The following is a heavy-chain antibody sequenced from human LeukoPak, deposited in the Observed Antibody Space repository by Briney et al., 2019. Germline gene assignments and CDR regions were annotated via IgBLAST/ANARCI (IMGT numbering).Heavy chain of an antibody. CDR1: GGSISSGDYC. D-gene: IGHD3-16*01. CDR3: AEDRDMCFFDY. Sequence: PSETLSLTCTVSGGSISSGDYCWSCLRQPPGKGLEWIGYIDYSGSTYYNPSLKSRVTKSVDTPKNQFSLKLSSVTAADSAVYYCAEDRDMCFFDYWGQGTLVTVSS. V-gene: IGHV4-30-4*01. J-gene: IGHJ4*02. CDR2: IDYSGST.